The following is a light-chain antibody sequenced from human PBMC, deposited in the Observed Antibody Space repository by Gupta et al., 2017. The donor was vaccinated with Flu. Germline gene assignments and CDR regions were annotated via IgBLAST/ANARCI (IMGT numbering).Light chain of an antibody. V-gene: IGLV2-11*01. CDR2: EVS. CDR1: SYNVGGFDF. Sequence: SPLTQVRSVSGSPGQSVTISCTGASYNVGGFDFVSWYQLHPGKAPRVLIYEVSKRPSGVPDRFSGSNSGNTASLTISGLQPEDEADYYCCSFAGSYTYYFVLGTGTKVTV. CDR3: CSFAGSYTYYFV. J-gene: IGLJ1*01.